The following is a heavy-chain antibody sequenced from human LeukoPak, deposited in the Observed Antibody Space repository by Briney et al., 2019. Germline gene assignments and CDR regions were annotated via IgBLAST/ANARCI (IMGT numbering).Heavy chain of an antibody. V-gene: IGHV5-51*01. Sequence: GESLKISCKGSGYGFTSYWIGWARQMPGKGLEWMGIIYPGDSDTRYSPSFQGQVTISADKSISTAYLQWSSLKASDTAMYYCATLGYCSGGSCQGWFDPWGQGTLVTVSS. J-gene: IGHJ5*02. D-gene: IGHD2-15*01. CDR3: ATLGYCSGGSCQGWFDP. CDR2: IYPGDSDT. CDR1: GYGFTSYW.